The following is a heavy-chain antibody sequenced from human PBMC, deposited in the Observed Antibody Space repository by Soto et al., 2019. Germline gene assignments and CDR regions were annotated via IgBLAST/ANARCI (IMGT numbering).Heavy chain of an antibody. CDR1: GGSISSSSYY. D-gene: IGHD3-10*01. CDR3: ARPGNYGSGSYLYYLDY. V-gene: IGHV4-39*01. J-gene: IGHJ4*02. Sequence: QLQLQESGPGLVKPSETLSLTCTVSGGSISSSSYYWGWIRQPPGKGLEWIGSIYYSGSTYYNPSLMSRVIISVDTSKNQFSLKLSSVTAADTAVYYCARPGNYGSGSYLYYLDYWGQGTLVTVSS. CDR2: IYYSGST.